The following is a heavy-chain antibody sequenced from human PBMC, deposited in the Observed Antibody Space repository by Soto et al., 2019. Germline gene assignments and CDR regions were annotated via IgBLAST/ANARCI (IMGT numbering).Heavy chain of an antibody. CDR3: ARLRYRYSSSSRADYYYYYGMDV. D-gene: IGHD6-6*01. CDR1: GYSFTSYL. CDR2: IDPSDSYT. Sequence: PEESLKISCKGSGYSFTSYLISWVRQMPGKGLEWMGRIDPSDSYTNYSPSFQGHVTISADKSISTAYLQWSSLKASDTAMYYCARLRYRYSSSSRADYYYYYGMDVWGQGTTVTVSS. V-gene: IGHV5-10-1*01. J-gene: IGHJ6*02.